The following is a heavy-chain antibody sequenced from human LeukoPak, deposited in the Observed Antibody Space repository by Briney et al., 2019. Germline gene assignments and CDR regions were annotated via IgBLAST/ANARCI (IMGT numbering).Heavy chain of an antibody. V-gene: IGHV3-21*01. CDR1: GFTFSSYS. D-gene: IGHD6-13*01. J-gene: IGHJ4*02. Sequence: PGGSLRLSCAASGFTFSSYSMNWVRQAPGTGLEWASSITSNTNYIYYADSVKGRFTISRDNAKNSLYLQMNSLRAEDTAVYYCARVRQQTKSFDYWGQGTLVTVSS. CDR2: ITSNTNYI. CDR3: ARVRQQTKSFDY.